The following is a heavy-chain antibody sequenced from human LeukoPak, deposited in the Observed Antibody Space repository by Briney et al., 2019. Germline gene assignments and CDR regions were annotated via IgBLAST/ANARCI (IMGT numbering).Heavy chain of an antibody. J-gene: IGHJ6*02. V-gene: IGHV4-34*01. Sequence: SETVSLTCAVYGGSFSGYYWSWLRQPPGKGLAGIGEINHSGSTNYNPSLKSRVTISVDTSKNQFSLKLSSVTAADTAVYYCARDHRVPFGRYYGSGSPYGMDVWGQGTTVTVSS. D-gene: IGHD3-10*01. CDR2: INHSGST. CDR1: GGSFSGYY. CDR3: ARDHRVPFGRYYGSGSPYGMDV.